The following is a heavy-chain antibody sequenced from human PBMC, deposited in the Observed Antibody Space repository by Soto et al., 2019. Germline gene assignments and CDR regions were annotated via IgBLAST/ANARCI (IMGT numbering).Heavy chain of an antibody. CDR1: GFTFSSYC. J-gene: IGHJ6*02. V-gene: IGHV3-7*03. CDR3: ARDRLAAAGSYGMDV. CDR2: IKQDGSEK. D-gene: IGHD6-13*01. Sequence: SXGSLRISCAASGFTFSSYCMSWVRQAPGKGLEWVANIKQDGSEKYYVDSVKGRFTISRDNAKNSLYLQMNRLRAEDTAVYYCARDRLAAAGSYGMDVWGQGTTVTVSS.